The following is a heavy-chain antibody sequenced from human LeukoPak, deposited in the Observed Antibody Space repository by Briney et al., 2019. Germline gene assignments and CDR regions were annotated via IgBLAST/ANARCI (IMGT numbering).Heavy chain of an antibody. D-gene: IGHD2-15*01. CDR3: ARVDCSGGNCYQPVFDH. J-gene: IGHJ4*02. Sequence: SQTLSLTCTVSVGSLGSGDYCCTWVRQPPGRGLGWIGYIEDSGSTYYNPSLKSRVTMSVDTSKNQFSLKLYSVTATDTAVYYCARVDCSGGNCYQPVFDHWGQGTLVAVSS. CDR2: IEDSGST. CDR1: VGSLGSGDYC. V-gene: IGHV4-30-4*01.